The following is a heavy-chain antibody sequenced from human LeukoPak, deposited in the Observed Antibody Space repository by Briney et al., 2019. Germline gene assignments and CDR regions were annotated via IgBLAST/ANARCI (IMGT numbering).Heavy chain of an antibody. D-gene: IGHD3-10*01. CDR1: GFTFSSYS. Sequence: GGPLRLSCAASGFTFSSYSMNWVRQAPGKGLEWVSSISSSSSYIYYADSVKGRFTISRDNAKNSLYLQMNSLRAEDTAVYYCARDVLEVRGVPGFDYWGQGTLVTVSS. V-gene: IGHV3-21*01. CDR3: ARDVLEVRGVPGFDY. J-gene: IGHJ4*02. CDR2: ISSSSSYI.